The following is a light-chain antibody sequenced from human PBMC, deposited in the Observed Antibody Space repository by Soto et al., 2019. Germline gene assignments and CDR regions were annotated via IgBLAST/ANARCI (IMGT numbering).Light chain of an antibody. CDR3: QQYNNWPPLT. V-gene: IGKV3-15*01. Sequence: EILMTQSPATLSVSPGERATLSCRASQSVSSNLAWYQQKPGQAPRLLIYVASTRATGIPARFSGSGSGTEFSVTISSLQSEDFAVYYCQQYNNWPPLTFGGGTKVEIK. J-gene: IGKJ4*01. CDR2: VAS. CDR1: QSVSSN.